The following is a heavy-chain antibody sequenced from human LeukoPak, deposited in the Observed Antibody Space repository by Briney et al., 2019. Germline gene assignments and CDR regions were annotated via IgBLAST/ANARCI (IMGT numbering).Heavy chain of an antibody. CDR3: AMGNWGDLYLDN. Sequence: SQTLSLTCAMSGDSVSSNRAAWNWLRQSPSRGLEWLGRTYYRSKWSYDYAVSVTSRISINPDTSKNQFSLQLHSVTPEDTAVYYCAMGNWGDLYLDNWGQGTLVTVSS. D-gene: IGHD7-27*01. CDR1: GDSVSSNRAA. CDR2: TYYRSKWSY. J-gene: IGHJ4*02. V-gene: IGHV6-1*01.